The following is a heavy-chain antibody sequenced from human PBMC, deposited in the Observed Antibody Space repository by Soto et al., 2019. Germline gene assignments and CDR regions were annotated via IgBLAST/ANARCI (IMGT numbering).Heavy chain of an antibody. CDR3: ARGRLTATKSGARGAFEI. D-gene: IGHD1-26*01. J-gene: IGHJ3*02. CDR1: GGTLDSQG. V-gene: IGHV1-69*06. CDR2: ITPVSETA. Sequence: QVQLVQSGAEVQKPGSSVKVSCKASGGTLDSQGISWFRQAPGQGLEWMGRITPVSETANYAQRFQGRATITADKSTSTAYMELSGLKSDDTAVYYCARGRLTATKSGARGAFEIWGQGTMIIVSS.